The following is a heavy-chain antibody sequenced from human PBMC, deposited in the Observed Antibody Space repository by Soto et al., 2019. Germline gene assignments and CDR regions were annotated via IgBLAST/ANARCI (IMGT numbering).Heavy chain of an antibody. CDR2: ISGSGGST. D-gene: IGHD1-7*01. CDR3: AKNELLDYYYYMDV. V-gene: IGHV3-23*01. J-gene: IGHJ6*03. CDR1: GFTFSSYA. Sequence: GGSLRLSCAASGFTFSSYAMSWVRQAPGKGLEWVSAISGSGGSTYYADSVKGRFTISRDNSKNTLYLQMNSLRAEDTAVYYCAKNELLDYYYYMDVWGKGTTVTVSS.